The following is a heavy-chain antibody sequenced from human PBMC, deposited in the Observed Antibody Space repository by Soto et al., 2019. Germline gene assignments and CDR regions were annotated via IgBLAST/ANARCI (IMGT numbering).Heavy chain of an antibody. Sequence: SETLSLTCTVSGGSISSYYWSWIRQPPGKGLEWIGYIYYSGSTNYNPSLKSRVTISVDTSKNQFSLKLSSVTAADTAVHYCARAIDSYDILTGYTYYFDYWGQGTLVTVSS. CDR3: ARAIDSYDILTGYTYYFDY. CDR1: GGSISSYY. J-gene: IGHJ4*02. CDR2: IYYSGST. V-gene: IGHV4-59*01. D-gene: IGHD3-9*01.